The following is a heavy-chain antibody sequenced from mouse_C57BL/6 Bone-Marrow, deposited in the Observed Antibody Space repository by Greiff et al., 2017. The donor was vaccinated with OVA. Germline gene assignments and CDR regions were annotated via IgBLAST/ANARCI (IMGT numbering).Heavy chain of an antibody. J-gene: IGHJ4*01. CDR3: ARGEVPYYAMDY. CDR2: IYPRSGNT. Sequence: QVQLKESGAELARPGASVKLSCKASGYTFTSYGISWVKQRTGQGLEWIGEIYPRSGNTYYNEKFKGKATLTADKSSSTAYMELRSLTSEDSAVYFCARGEVPYYAMDYWGQGTSVTVSS. V-gene: IGHV1-81*01. CDR1: GYTFTSYG.